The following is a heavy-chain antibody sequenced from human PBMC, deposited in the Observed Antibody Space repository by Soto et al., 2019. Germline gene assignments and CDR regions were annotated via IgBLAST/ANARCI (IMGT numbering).Heavy chain of an antibody. V-gene: IGHV4-31*03. D-gene: IGHD2-21*01. CDR1: GGSISSGGYY. Sequence: QVQLQESGPGLVKPSPTLSLTCTVSGGSISSGGYYWSWIRQHPGKGLEWIGYIYYSGSTYYNPSLKSRVTISVDTSKNQFSLKLSSVTAADTAVYYCARAEVDCGGDCYTYDYWGQGTLVTVSS. CDR2: IYYSGST. J-gene: IGHJ4*02. CDR3: ARAEVDCGGDCYTYDY.